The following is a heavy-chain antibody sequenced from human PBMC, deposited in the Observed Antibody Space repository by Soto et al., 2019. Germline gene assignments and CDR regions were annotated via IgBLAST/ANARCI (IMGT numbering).Heavy chain of an antibody. CDR3: VIWATITEYFDY. V-gene: IGHV1-24*01. J-gene: IGHJ4*02. D-gene: IGHD5-12*01. Sequence: ASVKVSCKVSGYTLTELSMHWVRQAPGKGLEWMGGFDPEDGETIYAQKFQGRVTMTEDTSTDTAYMELSSLRSEDTAVYYCVIWATITEYFDYWGQGTLVTVS. CDR1: GYTLTELS. CDR2: FDPEDGET.